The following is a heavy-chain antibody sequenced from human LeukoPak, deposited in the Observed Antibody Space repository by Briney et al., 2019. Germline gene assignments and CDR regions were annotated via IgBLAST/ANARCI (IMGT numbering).Heavy chain of an antibody. V-gene: IGHV3-30*02. CDR3: ARDAPGNTALDY. Sequence: PGGSLRLSCAASGFTFSSYGMHWVRQAPGKGLEWVAFIRYDGSNKYYADSVKGRFTISRDNSKNTLYLQMNSLRVEDTALYYCARDAPGNTALDYWGQGSLVTVSS. CDR1: GFTFSSYG. J-gene: IGHJ4*02. D-gene: IGHD5-18*01. CDR2: IRYDGSNK.